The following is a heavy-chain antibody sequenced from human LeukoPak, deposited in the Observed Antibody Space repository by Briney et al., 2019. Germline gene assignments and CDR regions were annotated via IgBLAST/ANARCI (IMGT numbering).Heavy chain of an antibody. CDR3: ARDPSPRTSYYYYYMDV. D-gene: IGHD2-2*01. V-gene: IGHV3-21*01. J-gene: IGHJ6*03. CDR1: GFTFSSYS. CDR2: ISSFSGYI. Sequence: GGSLRLSCAASGFTFSSYSMNWVRQAPGKGPEWVSSISSFSGYIYYADSVKGRFTISRDNAKSSLHLQMNSLKVEDTGVYYCARDPSPRTSYYYYYMDVWGKGPRSPSP.